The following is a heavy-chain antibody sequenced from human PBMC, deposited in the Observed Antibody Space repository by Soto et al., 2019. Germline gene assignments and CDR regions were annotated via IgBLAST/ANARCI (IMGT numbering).Heavy chain of an antibody. J-gene: IGHJ4*02. CDR1: GFNFDDYA. V-gene: IGHV3-9*01. D-gene: IGHD5-12*01. CDR2: ISWSSVTF. Sequence: EVQLVESGGGLVQPGRSLRLSCAASGFNFDDYAMHWVRQAPGKGLEWVSGISWSSVTFDYADSVKGRFTISSDNAKNSLHLQMTSRRSEDTAFYYCAKDHAEDFGYDLDYFDYWGQGTLVTVSS. CDR3: AKDHAEDFGYDLDYFDY.